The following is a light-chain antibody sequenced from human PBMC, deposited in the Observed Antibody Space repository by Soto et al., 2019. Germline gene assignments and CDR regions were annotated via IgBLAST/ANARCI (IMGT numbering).Light chain of an antibody. CDR1: QSVSSH. CDR3: QQRSDRLPIT. J-gene: IGKJ5*01. CDR2: DAY. Sequence: IVLTQSPATLSLSPGERGTLSCRASQSVSSHLSWYQQRPGHAPRLLIYDAYKGPTGIPGRFSGSGSGTDFTLTIRSLEPEDSAVYYCQQRSDRLPITFGQGTRLEIK. V-gene: IGKV3-11*01.